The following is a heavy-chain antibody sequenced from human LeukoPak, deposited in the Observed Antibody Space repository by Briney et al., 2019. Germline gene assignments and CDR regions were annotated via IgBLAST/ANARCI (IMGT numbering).Heavy chain of an antibody. CDR1: GGSISSSSYY. CDR2: IYYSGST. CDR3: ASLWPHYYYCYYMDV. D-gene: IGHD3-10*01. J-gene: IGHJ6*03. Sequence: SETLSLTCTVSGGSISSSSYYWGWIRQPPGKGLEWIGSIYYSGSTYYNPSLKSRVTISVDTSKTQFSLKLSSVTAADTAVYYCASLWPHYYYCYYMDVWGKGTTVTVSS. V-gene: IGHV4-39*01.